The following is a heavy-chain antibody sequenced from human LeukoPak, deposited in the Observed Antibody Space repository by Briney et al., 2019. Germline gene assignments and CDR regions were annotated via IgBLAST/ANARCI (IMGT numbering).Heavy chain of an antibody. D-gene: IGHD1-7*01. CDR3: AIGPDRITGTGIDP. J-gene: IGHJ5*02. Sequence: SETLSLTRAVYGGSFSGYYWSWIRQRPGKGLEWIGEINHSGSTNYNPSLKSRVTISVDTSKNQFSLKLSSVTAADTAVYYCAIGPDRITGTGIDPWGQGTLVTVSS. V-gene: IGHV4-34*01. CDR1: GGSFSGYY. CDR2: INHSGST.